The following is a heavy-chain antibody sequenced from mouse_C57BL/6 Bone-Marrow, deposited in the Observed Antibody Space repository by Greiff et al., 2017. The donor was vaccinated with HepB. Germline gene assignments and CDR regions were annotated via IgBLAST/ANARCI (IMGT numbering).Heavy chain of an antibody. CDR1: GFSFNTYA. V-gene: IGHV10-1*01. CDR3: VRHDYGYDEGFDY. Sequence: EVQLVESGGGLVQPKGSLKLSCAASGFSFNTYAMNWVRQAPGKGLEWVARIRSKSNNYATYYADSVKDRFTISRDDSESMLYLQMNNLKTEDTAMYYCVRHDYGYDEGFDYWGQGTTLTVSS. CDR2: IRSKSNNYAT. D-gene: IGHD2-2*01. J-gene: IGHJ2*01.